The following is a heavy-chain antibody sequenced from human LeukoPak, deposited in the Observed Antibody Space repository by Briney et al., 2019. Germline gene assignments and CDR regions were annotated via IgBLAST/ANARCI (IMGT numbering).Heavy chain of an antibody. J-gene: IGHJ4*02. D-gene: IGHD3-16*01. CDR3: ANANLGIYLNS. CDR1: GFTFSSYA. CDR2: ISGSGGST. V-gene: IGHV3-23*01. Sequence: GRSLRLSCAASGFTFSSYAMSWVRQPPGKGLEWVSAISGSGGSTYYADSVKGRFTISRDNSKNTLYLQMNSLRAEDTAVYYCANANLGIYLNSWGQGTLVTVSS.